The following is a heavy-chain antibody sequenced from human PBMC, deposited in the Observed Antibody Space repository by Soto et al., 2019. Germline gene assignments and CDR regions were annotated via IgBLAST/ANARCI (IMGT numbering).Heavy chain of an antibody. CDR2: INPSGGST. J-gene: IGHJ3*02. Sequence: QVQLVQSGAEVKKPGASVKVSCKASGYTFTSYYMHWVRQAPGQGLEWMGIINPSGGSTSYAQKYQGRVTMTRDTSTSTVYMELSSLRSEDTAVYYCASLATTPYDILTGYYGHDAFDIWGQGTMVTVSS. CDR1: GYTFTSYY. CDR3: ASLATTPYDILTGYYGHDAFDI. D-gene: IGHD3-9*01. V-gene: IGHV1-46*03.